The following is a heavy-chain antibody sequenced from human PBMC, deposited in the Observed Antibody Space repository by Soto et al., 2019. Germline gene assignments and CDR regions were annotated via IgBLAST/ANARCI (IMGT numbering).Heavy chain of an antibody. CDR1: GGTFSSYA. D-gene: IGHD6-6*01. CDR2: IIPIFGTA. J-gene: IGHJ5*02. V-gene: IGHV1-69*01. Sequence: QVQLVQSGAEVKKPGSSVKVSCKASGGTFSSYAISWVRQAPGHGLEWMGGIIPIFGTANYAQKFQGRVTITADESTSTAYRELSSLRSEDTAVYYCARAWGLGYSSSSLWFDPWGQGTMVTVSS. CDR3: ARAWGLGYSSSSLWFDP.